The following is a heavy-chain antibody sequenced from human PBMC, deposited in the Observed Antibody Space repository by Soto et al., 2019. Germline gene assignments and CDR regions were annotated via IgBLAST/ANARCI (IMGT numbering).Heavy chain of an antibody. CDR3: ARARSGSYGFWYFDL. V-gene: IGHV4-59*01. CDR2: IYYSGST. Sequence: PSETLSLTCTVSGDSISSYYWSWIRQPPGKGLEWIGYIYYSGSTNYNPSLKSRVTISLDTSKNQFSLKLNSVTAAETAVYYCARARSGSYGFWYFDLWGRGTLVTVSS. J-gene: IGHJ2*01. CDR1: GDSISSYY. D-gene: IGHD3-10*01.